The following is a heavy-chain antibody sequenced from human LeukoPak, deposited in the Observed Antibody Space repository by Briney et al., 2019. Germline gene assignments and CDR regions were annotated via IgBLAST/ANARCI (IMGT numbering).Heavy chain of an antibody. Sequence: ASVKVSCKASGGTFSSYAISWVRQAPGQGLEWMGGIIPIFGTANYAQKFQGRVTITTDESTSTAYMELSSLRSEDTAVYYCARGKDSAMVPDYYYYYMDVWGKGTTVTVSS. V-gene: IGHV1-69*05. CDR1: GGTFSSYA. D-gene: IGHD5-18*01. CDR3: ARGKDSAMVPDYYYYYMDV. J-gene: IGHJ6*03. CDR2: IIPIFGTA.